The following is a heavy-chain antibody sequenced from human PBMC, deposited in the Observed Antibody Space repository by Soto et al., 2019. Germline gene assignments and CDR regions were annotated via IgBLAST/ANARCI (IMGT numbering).Heavy chain of an antibody. D-gene: IGHD5-12*01. CDR2: IKQDGSEK. CDR3: ASDGMGRMARRGLEAFDS. V-gene: IGHV3-7*03. CDR1: GFTFSSYW. Sequence: GGSLRLSCAASGFTFSSYWMSWVRQAPGKGLEWVANIKQDGSEKYYVDSVKGRFTISRDNAKKSLYLQMNSLRAEDTAVYYCASDGMGRMARRGLEAFDSLVHGTLVVVSA. J-gene: IGHJ3*02.